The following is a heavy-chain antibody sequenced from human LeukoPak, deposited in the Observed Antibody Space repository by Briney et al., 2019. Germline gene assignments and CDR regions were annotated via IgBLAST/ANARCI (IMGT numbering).Heavy chain of an antibody. J-gene: IGHJ3*01. CDR3: WRPNISSYYDSRGYDAFDV. V-gene: IGHV5-51*01. Sequence: GESLKISCKGSGYSFTTYWIAWVRQTPGKGLEWMGIIYPDDSDTRYSPSFQGQVTILARKSVSIAYSQWSSLKASDTAMYYRWRPNISSYYDSRGYDAFDVWGQGTMVIVCS. D-gene: IGHD3-22*01. CDR1: GYSFTTYW. CDR2: IYPDDSDT.